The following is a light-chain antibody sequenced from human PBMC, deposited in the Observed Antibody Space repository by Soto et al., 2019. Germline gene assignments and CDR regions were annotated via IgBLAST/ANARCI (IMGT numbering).Light chain of an antibody. V-gene: IGLV2-8*01. CDR2: EVS. CDR3: QVWDSSSDHWV. J-gene: IGLJ3*02. Sequence: QSALTQPPSASGSPGQSVTISCTGTSSDVGGYNFVSWYQQHPGKAPKLMIYEVSKRPSGVPDRFSGSKSGNTASLTVSGLQAEDEADYYCQVWDSSSDHWVFGGGTKVTVL. CDR1: SSDVGGYNF.